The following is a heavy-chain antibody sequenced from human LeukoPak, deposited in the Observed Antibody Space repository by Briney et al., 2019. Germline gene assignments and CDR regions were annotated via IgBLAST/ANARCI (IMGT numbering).Heavy chain of an antibody. D-gene: IGHD3-10*01. CDR3: TTFEAASGTYYNLGY. CDR2: IRSKAHSSST. J-gene: IGHJ4*02. CDR1: GFAFSASA. V-gene: IGHV3-73*01. Sequence: PGGSLRLSCAVSGFAFSASAMHWVRQASGKGLEWVGRIRSKAHSSSTAYAPSVKGRFAISRDDSKNTAYLQINSLKTEDTAVYYCTTFEAASGTYYNLGYWGQGTLVTVSS.